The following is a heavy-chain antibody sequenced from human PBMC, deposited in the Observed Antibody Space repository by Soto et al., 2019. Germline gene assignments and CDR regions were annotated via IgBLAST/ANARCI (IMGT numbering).Heavy chain of an antibody. CDR3: ARRRVVVIEGYYFDY. CDR2: IYYSGST. V-gene: IGHV4-39*01. Sequence: QLQLQESGPGLVKPSETLSLTCTVSGGSISSSSYYWGWIRQPPGKGLEWIGSIYYSGSTYYNPSLKSRVTISVDTSKNQFSLKLSSVTAADTAVYYCARRRVVVIEGYYFDYWGQGTLVTVSS. D-gene: IGHD3-22*01. J-gene: IGHJ4*02. CDR1: GGSISSSSYY.